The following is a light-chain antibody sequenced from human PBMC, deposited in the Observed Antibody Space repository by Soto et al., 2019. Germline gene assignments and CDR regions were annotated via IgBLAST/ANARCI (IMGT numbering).Light chain of an antibody. J-gene: IGKJ5*01. Sequence: EIVLTQSPGTLSLFPGERATISCRASQSLTTRYSAWYQQKPDQAPRLLIYGASSRATGIPDRFSGGGSGTDFTLTISRLEPEDFAVYHCQQYGSSPTFGQGTRLEIK. CDR2: GAS. CDR1: QSLTTRY. CDR3: QQYGSSPT. V-gene: IGKV3-20*01.